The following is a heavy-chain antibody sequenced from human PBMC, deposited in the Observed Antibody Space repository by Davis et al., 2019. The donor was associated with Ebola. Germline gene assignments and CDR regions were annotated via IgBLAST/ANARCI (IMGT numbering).Heavy chain of an antibody. V-gene: IGHV3-74*01. D-gene: IGHD1-26*01. CDR1: GFTFSSYW. CDR2: INSDGSST. CDR3: AKGGGSYYTRNYYFDY. Sequence: GESLKISCAASGFTFSSYWMHWVRQAPGKGLVWVSRINSDGSSTSYADSVKGRFTISRDNAKNTLYLQMNSLRAEDTALYYCAKGGGSYYTRNYYFDYWGQGTLVTVSS. J-gene: IGHJ4*02.